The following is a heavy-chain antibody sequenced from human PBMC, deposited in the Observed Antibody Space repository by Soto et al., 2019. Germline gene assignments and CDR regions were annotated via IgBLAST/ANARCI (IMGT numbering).Heavy chain of an antibody. Sequence: PGESLKISCKGSGYSFTSYWISWVRQMPGKGLEWMGRIDPSDSYTNYSPSFQGHVTISADKSISTAYLQWSSLKASGTAMYYCARHVAFDFGVVIDYYYYYGMDVWGQGTTVTVSS. J-gene: IGHJ6*02. CDR1: GYSFTSYW. V-gene: IGHV5-10-1*01. CDR2: IDPSDSYT. D-gene: IGHD3-3*01. CDR3: ARHVAFDFGVVIDYYYYYGMDV.